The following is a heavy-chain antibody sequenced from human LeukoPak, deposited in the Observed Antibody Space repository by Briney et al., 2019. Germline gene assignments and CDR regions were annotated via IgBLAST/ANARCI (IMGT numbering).Heavy chain of an antibody. J-gene: IGHJ4*02. CDR3: ARARYSDDYLGFRIYFDR. V-gene: IGHV4-59*01. CDR2: IYYSVST. CDR1: RGSTSSYY. Sequence: PPESLSPTRILPRGSTSSYYWSWIRPPPGKGLEWSGYIYYSVSTTYNPSLKSRVTLSVDTSKNQFSLNLSSVTAAATAVYYCARARYSDDYLGFRIYFDRWGQGTPVS. D-gene: IGHD5-18*01.